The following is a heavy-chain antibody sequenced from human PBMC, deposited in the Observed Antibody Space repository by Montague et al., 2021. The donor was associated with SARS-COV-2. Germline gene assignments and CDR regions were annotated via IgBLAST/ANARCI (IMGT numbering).Heavy chain of an antibody. CDR2: ISDSGST. CDR1: GGSISSFY. CDR3: ARHSSATLPAVY. D-gene: IGHD2-15*01. Sequence: SETLSLTCTASGGSISSFYWSWFRQPPGKGLEWIGYISDSGSTNYNPSLTSRVTMSVDTSKNQFSLKVNSVTAADTAVYYCARHSSATLPAVYWGQGTLVTVSS. J-gene: IGHJ4*02. V-gene: IGHV4-59*08.